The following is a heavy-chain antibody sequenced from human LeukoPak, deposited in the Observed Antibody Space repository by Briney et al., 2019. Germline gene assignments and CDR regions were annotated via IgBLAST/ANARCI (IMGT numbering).Heavy chain of an antibody. Sequence: ASVKASCKASGYTFSSHDINWVRQATGQGLEWMGWMNPNSGNTGYAQKFQGRVTITRNTSISTAYMELSSLRFEDTALYYCARVVNYADYVTGCFDYWGQGTLVTVSS. V-gene: IGHV1-8*03. CDR3: ARVVNYADYVTGCFDY. D-gene: IGHD4-17*01. CDR1: GYTFSSHD. J-gene: IGHJ4*02. CDR2: MNPNSGNT.